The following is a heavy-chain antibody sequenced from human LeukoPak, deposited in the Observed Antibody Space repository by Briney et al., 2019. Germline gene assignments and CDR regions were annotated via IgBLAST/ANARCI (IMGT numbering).Heavy chain of an antibody. CDR2: IIPIFGTA. J-gene: IGHJ4*02. D-gene: IGHD3-22*01. CDR1: GGTFSSYA. Sequence: SVKVSCKASGGTFSSYAISWLRQAPGQGLEWMGRIIPIFGTANYAQKFQGRVTITTDESTSTAYMELSSLRSEDTAVYYCARSDSSGYYYYFDYWGQGTLVTVSS. V-gene: IGHV1-69*05. CDR3: ARSDSSGYYYYFDY.